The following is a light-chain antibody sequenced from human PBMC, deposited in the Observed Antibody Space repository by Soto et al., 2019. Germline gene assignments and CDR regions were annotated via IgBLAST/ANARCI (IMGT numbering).Light chain of an antibody. CDR2: EVS. V-gene: IGLV2-14*01. Sequence: QSALTQTASVSGSPGQSITISCTGTGSDVGGYNYVSWYQQHPGKAPKLMVYEVSNRPSGVSDRFSGSKSGNTASLTISGLQAEDEADYYCSSYTSTTTLIVFGGGTKVT. J-gene: IGLJ2*01. CDR1: GSDVGGYNY. CDR3: SSYTSTTTLIV.